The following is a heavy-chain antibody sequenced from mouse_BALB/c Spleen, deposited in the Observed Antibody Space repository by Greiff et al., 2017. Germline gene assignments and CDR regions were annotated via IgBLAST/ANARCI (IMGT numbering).Heavy chain of an antibody. J-gene: IGHJ2*01. V-gene: IGHV5-12-1*01. Sequence: EVQLVESGGGLVKPGGSLKLSCAASGFAFSSYDMSWVRQTPEKRLEWVAYISSGGGSTYYPDTVKGRFTISRDNAKNTLYLQMSSLKSEDTAMYYCARQDYWGQGTTLTVSS. CDR2: ISSGGGST. CDR1: GFAFSSYD. CDR3: ARQDY.